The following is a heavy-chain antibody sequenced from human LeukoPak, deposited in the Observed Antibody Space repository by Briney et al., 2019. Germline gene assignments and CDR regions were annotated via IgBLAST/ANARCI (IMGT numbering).Heavy chain of an antibody. CDR3: ARVESRSSTSDQSYYYYGMDV. CDR1: LGSISSYF. Sequence: PSETPSLSCAVSLGSISSYFWSWIRQPPGKQLEWSGYIYYSGRSNYNPSLKSRVTISVDTSKNQCSLKLSSATAADPAVYYCARVESRSSTSDQSYYYYGMDVWGQGTTVTASS. J-gene: IGHJ6*02. CDR2: IYYSGRS. V-gene: IGHV4-59*01. D-gene: IGHD2-2*01.